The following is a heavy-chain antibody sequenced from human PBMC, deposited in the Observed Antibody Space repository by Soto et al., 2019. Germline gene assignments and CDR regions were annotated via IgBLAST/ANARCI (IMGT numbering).Heavy chain of an antibody. J-gene: IGHJ4*02. V-gene: IGHV1-2*02. CDR1: GYTFTGYY. Sequence: ASVKVSCKASGYTFTGYYLHWERQAPGQGLEWMGWINPNSGGTNYAQKFQGRVTMTRDTSISTAYMELSRMRSDDTAVYYCARGRTGTTSYFDYSGQGNLVTVSS. CDR3: ARGRTGTTSYFDY. D-gene: IGHD1-1*01. CDR2: INPNSGGT.